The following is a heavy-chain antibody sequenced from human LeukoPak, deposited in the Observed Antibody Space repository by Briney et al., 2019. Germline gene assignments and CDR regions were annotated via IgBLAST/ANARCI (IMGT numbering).Heavy chain of an antibody. D-gene: IGHD3-3*01. J-gene: IGHJ4*02. CDR3: ARQDTITTPGVDY. CDR1: GGSISSSSYY. CDR2: VYYSGTT. Sequence: PSETLSLTCTVSGGSISSSSYYWGWIRQPPGKGLEWIGNVYYSGTTYYSPSPKSRVTISVDTSKNQFSLKLSSVTAADTAVYYCARQDTITTPGVDYWGQGTPVTVSS. V-gene: IGHV4-39*01.